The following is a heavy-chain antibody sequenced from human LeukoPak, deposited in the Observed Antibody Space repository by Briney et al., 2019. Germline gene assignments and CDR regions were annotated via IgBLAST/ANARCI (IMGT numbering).Heavy chain of an antibody. CDR2: ISSSSSYI. J-gene: IGHJ5*02. CDR3: ARAGDYGGYDLSS. CDR1: GFTFSSYS. D-gene: IGHD4-17*01. Sequence: PGGSLRLSCAASGFTFSSYSMNWVRQAPGKGLEWVSSISSSSSYIYYADSVKGRFTISRDNAKNSLYLQMNSLRAEDTAVYYCARAGDYGGYDLSSWGQGTLVTVSS. V-gene: IGHV3-21*01.